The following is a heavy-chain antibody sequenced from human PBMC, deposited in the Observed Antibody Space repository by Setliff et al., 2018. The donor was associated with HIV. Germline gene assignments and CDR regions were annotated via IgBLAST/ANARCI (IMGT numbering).Heavy chain of an antibody. CDR3: GNKGGQV. Sequence: GGSLRLSCTTSGFRFRDYAMSWFRQAPGKGLEWVSLLWRDEVGEYYADSVKGRFSISRDRSRNTVSLQMSSLRVEDTAMYYCGNKGGQVWGPGTQVTVSS. J-gene: IGHJ1*01. V-gene: IGHV3-23*01. CDR1: GFRFRDYA. D-gene: IGHD3-16*01. CDR2: LWRDEVGE.